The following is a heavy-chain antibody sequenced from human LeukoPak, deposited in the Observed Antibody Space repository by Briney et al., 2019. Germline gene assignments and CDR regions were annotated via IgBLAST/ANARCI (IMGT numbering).Heavy chain of an antibody. V-gene: IGHV1-2*04. CDR1: GYTFTGYY. CDR2: TNPNSGGT. J-gene: IGHJ2*01. Sequence: ASVKVSCKASGYTFTGYYMHWVRQAPGQGLEWMGWTNPNSGGTNYAQKFQGWVTMTRDTSISTAYMELSRPRSDDTAVYYCAREFGFSSGWYGPRYFDLWGRGTLVTVSS. CDR3: AREFGFSSGWYGPRYFDL. D-gene: IGHD6-19*01.